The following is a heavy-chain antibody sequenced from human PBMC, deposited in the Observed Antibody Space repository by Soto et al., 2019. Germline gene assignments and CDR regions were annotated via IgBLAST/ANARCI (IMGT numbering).Heavy chain of an antibody. Sequence: QVQLQQWGAGLLKPSETLSLTCAVYGGSFSGYYWSWIRQPPGKGLEGIGEINHSGSTNYNPSLKSRVTISVDTSKNQFSLKLSSVTAADTAVYYCARGSGLRYYYYYYYMDVWGKGTTVTVSS. CDR1: GGSFSGYY. J-gene: IGHJ6*03. CDR3: ARGSGLRYYYYYYYMDV. V-gene: IGHV4-34*01. D-gene: IGHD5-12*01. CDR2: INHSGST.